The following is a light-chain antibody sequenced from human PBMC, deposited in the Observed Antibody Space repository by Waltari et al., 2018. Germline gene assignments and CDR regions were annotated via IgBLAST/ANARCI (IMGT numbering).Light chain of an antibody. CDR3: QAWDSSTANV. V-gene: IGLV3-1*01. J-gene: IGLJ1*01. CDR1: ELGDKY. CDR2: EDN. Sequence: SFELTQPPSVSVSPGLTARITCSGDELGDKYVCWYQQKPGQSPVLVIYEDNRRPSGIPERFSGSNSGNTATLTISGTQPMDEADYYCQAWDSSTANVFGTGTKVTVL.